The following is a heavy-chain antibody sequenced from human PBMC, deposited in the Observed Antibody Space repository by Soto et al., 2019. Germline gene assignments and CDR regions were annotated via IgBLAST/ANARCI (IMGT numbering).Heavy chain of an antibody. D-gene: IGHD2-2*01. CDR1: GFTFSSYA. V-gene: IGHV3-30-3*01. CDR2: ISYDGSNK. J-gene: IGHJ4*02. CDR3: ARDRGTMPKTEIDY. Sequence: GGSLRLSCAASGFTFSSYAMHWVRQAPGKGLEWVAVISYDGSNKYYADSVKGRFTISRDNSKNTLYLQMNSLRAEDTAVYYCARDRGTMPKTEIDYWGQGTLVTVSS.